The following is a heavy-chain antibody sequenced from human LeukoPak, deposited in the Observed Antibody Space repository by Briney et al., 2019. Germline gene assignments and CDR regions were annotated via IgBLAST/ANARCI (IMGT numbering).Heavy chain of an antibody. V-gene: IGHV3-23*01. CDR3: AKDPYSSSWSYNWFDP. Sequence: GGSLRLSSAASGFTFSGYALSWVRRAPGKGLEWVSAISGTGGHTYYAGSVMGPFIISRDNTKNKLYLQLNSLRAEDTAVYYCAKDPYSSSWSYNWFDPWGQGTLVTVSS. CDR1: GFTFSGYA. J-gene: IGHJ5*02. CDR2: ISGTGGHT. D-gene: IGHD6-13*01.